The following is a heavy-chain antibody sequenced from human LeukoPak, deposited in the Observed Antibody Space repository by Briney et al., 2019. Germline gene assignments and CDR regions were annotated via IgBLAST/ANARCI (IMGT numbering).Heavy chain of an antibody. Sequence: SESLSLTCTVSGGSISSYYWSWIRQPPGKGLDWIGFIYHNGRTDYNPSLKRRVTISADTSKNQFSLRLSSVTAADTAVYYCARVFRAAAVDYWGQGTLVTVSS. V-gene: IGHV4-59*01. J-gene: IGHJ4*02. CDR1: GGSISSYY. D-gene: IGHD6-13*01. CDR2: IYHNGRT. CDR3: ARVFRAAAVDY.